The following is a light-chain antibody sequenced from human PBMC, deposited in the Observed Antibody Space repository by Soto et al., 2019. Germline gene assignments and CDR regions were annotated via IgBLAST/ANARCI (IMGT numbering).Light chain of an antibody. CDR3: AAWDDSLNGRAV. V-gene: IGLV1-44*01. J-gene: IGLJ2*01. CDR1: SSNIGSNT. CDR2: SNN. Sequence: QSVLTQPPSASGTPGQRVTISCSGSSSNIGSNTVNWYQQLPGTAPKLLIYSNNQRPSGVPDRFSGSKSGTPASLAISGLQSEDEADYYCAAWDDSLNGRAVFGGGTKLTVL.